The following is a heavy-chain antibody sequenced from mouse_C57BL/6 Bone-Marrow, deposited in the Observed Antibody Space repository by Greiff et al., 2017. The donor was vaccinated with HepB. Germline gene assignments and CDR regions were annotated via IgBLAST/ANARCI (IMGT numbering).Heavy chain of an antibody. CDR3: ARATVVADWYFDV. CDR1: GYTFTSYW. Sequence: QVQLQQPGAELVKPGASVKLSCKASGYTFTSYWMHWVKPRPGQGLEWIGMIHPNSGSTNYNEKFKSKATLTVDKSSSTAYMQLSSLTSEDSAVYYCARATVVADWYFDVWGTGTTVTVSS. J-gene: IGHJ1*03. D-gene: IGHD1-1*01. CDR2: IHPNSGST. V-gene: IGHV1-64*01.